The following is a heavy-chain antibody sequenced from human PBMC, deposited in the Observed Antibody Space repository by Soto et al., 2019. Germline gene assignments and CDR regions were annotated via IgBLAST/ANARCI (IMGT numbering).Heavy chain of an antibody. V-gene: IGHV3-23*01. Sequence: RLSCAASGFTFNKHAMNWVRQAPGKGLEWVSAITGRGDSTYYADTVKGRFTISRDNSNNTVYLQMSSLRAEDTAVYYCAKEGPTSGYYYASDYWGQGTLVTVSS. J-gene: IGHJ4*02. CDR3: AKEGPTSGYYYASDY. CDR2: ITGRGDST. D-gene: IGHD3-22*01. CDR1: GFTFNKHA.